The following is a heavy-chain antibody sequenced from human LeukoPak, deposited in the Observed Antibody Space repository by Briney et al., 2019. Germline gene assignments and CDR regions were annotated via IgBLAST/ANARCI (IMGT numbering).Heavy chain of an antibody. CDR2: IYSSGST. CDR1: GFTVSSNY. V-gene: IGHV3-66*01. J-gene: IGHJ3*02. CDR3: ARDDYGGRYDAFDI. D-gene: IGHD4-23*01. Sequence: GGSLRLSCAASGFTVSSNYMSWVRQAPGKGLEWVSVIYSSGSTYYADSVKGRFTISRDNSKNTLYLQMNSLRAEDTAVYHCARDDYGGRYDAFDIWGQGTMVTVSS.